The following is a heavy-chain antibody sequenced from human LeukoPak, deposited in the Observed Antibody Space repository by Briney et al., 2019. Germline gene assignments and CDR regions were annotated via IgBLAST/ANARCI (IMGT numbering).Heavy chain of an antibody. Sequence: ASVKVSCKASGGTFSSYAISWVRQAPGQGLEWMGGIIPIFGTANYAQKFQGRVTITADESTSTAYMELSSLSSEDTAVYYCAGDTKIYGDYVGWYFDLWGRGTLVTVSS. J-gene: IGHJ2*01. CDR1: GGTFSSYA. V-gene: IGHV1-69*13. CDR3: AGDTKIYGDYVGWYFDL. D-gene: IGHD4-17*01. CDR2: IIPIFGTA.